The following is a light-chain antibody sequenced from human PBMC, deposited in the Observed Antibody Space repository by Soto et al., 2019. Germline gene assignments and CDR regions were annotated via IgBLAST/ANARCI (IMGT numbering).Light chain of an antibody. CDR1: SSNIGAGYD. Sequence: QSVLTQPPSVSGAPGQRVTIYCTGSSSNIGAGYDVHWYQQLPGTAPKLLIYGNSNRPSGVPDRFSGSKSGTSASLAITGFQAEDEADYYCQSYDSSLSGSYVFGTGTKLTVL. CDR3: QSYDSSLSGSYV. V-gene: IGLV1-40*01. CDR2: GNS. J-gene: IGLJ1*01.